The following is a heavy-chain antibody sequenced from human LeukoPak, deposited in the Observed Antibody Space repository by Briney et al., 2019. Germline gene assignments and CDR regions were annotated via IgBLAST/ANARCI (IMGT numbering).Heavy chain of an antibody. J-gene: IGHJ5*02. D-gene: IGHD3-10*01. V-gene: IGHV4-34*01. Sequence: NPSETLSLTCAVYGGSFSGYYWSWLRQPPGKGLEWIGEINHSGSTNYNPPLKSRVTISVDTSKNQFSLKLSSVTAADTAVYYCASWFGELFGNNWFDPWGQGTLVTVSS. CDR3: ASWFGELFGNNWFDP. CDR1: GGSFSGYY. CDR2: INHSGST.